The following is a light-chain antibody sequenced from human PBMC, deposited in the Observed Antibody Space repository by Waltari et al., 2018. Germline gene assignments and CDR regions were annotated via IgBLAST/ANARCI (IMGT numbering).Light chain of an antibody. CDR3: QHYVRLPAT. CDR1: QSISRP. J-gene: IGKJ1*01. Sequence: EIILTQSPGTLSLSPGERATLSCRASQSISRPLAWYQQKPGQAPRLLIYDASTRATGIPYRFSGSGSGTDFSLTISRLEPEDSAVYYCQHYVRLPATFGQGTKVEIK. V-gene: IGKV3-20*01. CDR2: DAS.